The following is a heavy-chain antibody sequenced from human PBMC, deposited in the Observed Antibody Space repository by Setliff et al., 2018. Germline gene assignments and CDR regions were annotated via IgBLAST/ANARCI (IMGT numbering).Heavy chain of an antibody. V-gene: IGHV4-39*01. D-gene: IGHD2-2*03. Sequence: SETLSLTCTVPGGSISSISYYWGWIRQPPGKGLEWIGTVYDSGTTYYNPSLKSRVTISLDTSKNQFSLKLSSVTAADTAVYYCARHGSYYYMDVWGKGTTVTVSS. J-gene: IGHJ6*03. CDR2: VYDSGTT. CDR3: ARHGSYYYMDV. CDR1: GGSISSISYY.